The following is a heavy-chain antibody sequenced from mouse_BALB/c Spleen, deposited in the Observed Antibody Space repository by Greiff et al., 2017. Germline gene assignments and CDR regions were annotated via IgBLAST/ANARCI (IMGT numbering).Heavy chain of an antibody. J-gene: IGHJ2*01. D-gene: IGHD2-14*01. V-gene: IGHV1-18*01. CDR2: INPNNGGT. CDR3: ARQDYRYPYFDD. CDR1: GYTFTEYT. Sequence: EVHLVESGPELVKPGASVKISCKTSGYTFTEYTMHWVKQSHGKSLEWIGGINPNNGGTSYNQKFKGKATLTVDKSSSTAYMELRSLTSEDSAVYYCARQDYRYPYFDDWGQGTTLTVSS.